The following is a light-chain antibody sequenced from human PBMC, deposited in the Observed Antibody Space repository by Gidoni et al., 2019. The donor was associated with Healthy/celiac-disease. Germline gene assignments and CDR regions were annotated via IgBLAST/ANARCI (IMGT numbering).Light chain of an antibody. CDR2: EGS. V-gene: IGLV2-23*01. CDR3: CSYAGSSTVL. J-gene: IGLJ3*02. Sequence: QSALTQPASVSGSPGQSITIACTGTSSDVGSYNLVSWYQQPPGKAPKLMIYEGSKRPSGVSNRFSGSKSGNTASLTISGLQAEDEADYYCCSYAGSSTVLFGGGTKLTVL. CDR1: SSDVGSYNL.